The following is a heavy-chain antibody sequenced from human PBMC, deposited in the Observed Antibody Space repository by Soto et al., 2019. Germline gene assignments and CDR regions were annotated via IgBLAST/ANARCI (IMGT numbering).Heavy chain of an antibody. Sequence: GGSLRLSCAASGFTFSSYAMSWVRQAPGKGLEWVSAISGSGGSTYYADSVKGRFTISRDNSKNTLYLQMNSLRAEDTAVYYCAKSPQALYCSSTRCYTPDAFDIWGQGTMVTVSS. CDR2: ISGSGGST. CDR3: AKSPQALYCSSTRCYTPDAFDI. CDR1: GFTFSSYA. V-gene: IGHV3-23*01. J-gene: IGHJ3*02. D-gene: IGHD2-2*02.